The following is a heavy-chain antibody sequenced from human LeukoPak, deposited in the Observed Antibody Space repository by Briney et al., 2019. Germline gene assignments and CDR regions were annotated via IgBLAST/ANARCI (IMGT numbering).Heavy chain of an antibody. Sequence: SETLSLTCTVSGGSISSSSYYWGWIRQPPGKGLEWIGSIYYSGSTYYNPPLKSRVTISVDTSKNQFSLKLSSVTAADTAVYYCATFMYGSGSYYILHYFDYWGQGTLVTVSS. D-gene: IGHD3-10*01. V-gene: IGHV4-39*01. CDR1: GGSISSSSYY. CDR2: IYYSGST. CDR3: ATFMYGSGSYYILHYFDY. J-gene: IGHJ4*02.